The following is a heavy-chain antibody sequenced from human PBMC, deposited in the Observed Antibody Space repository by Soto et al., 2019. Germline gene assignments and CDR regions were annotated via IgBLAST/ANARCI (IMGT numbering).Heavy chain of an antibody. Sequence: SETLSLTCAVYGGSFSGYYWSWIRQPPGKGLEWIGEINHSGSTNYNPSLKSRVTISVDTSKNQFSLKLSSVTAADTAVYYCARGHCSSTSCYHRITGTPNWFDPWGQGTLVTVSS. J-gene: IGHJ5*02. CDR1: GGSFSGYY. D-gene: IGHD2-2*01. CDR2: INHSGST. CDR3: ARGHCSSTSCYHRITGTPNWFDP. V-gene: IGHV4-34*01.